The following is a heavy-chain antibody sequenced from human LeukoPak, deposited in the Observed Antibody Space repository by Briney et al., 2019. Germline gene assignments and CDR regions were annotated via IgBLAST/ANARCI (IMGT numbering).Heavy chain of an antibody. D-gene: IGHD3-22*01. V-gene: IGHV4-4*07. J-gene: IGHJ4*02. Sequence: SETLSLTCTVAGGSISSYYWSWIRQPAGKGLEWIGRIYTSGSTNYNPSLKSRVTMSVDTSKNQFSLKLSSVTAADTAVYYCARDPRYYDSSGYYQDYWGQGTLVTVSS. CDR2: IYTSGST. CDR1: GGSISSYY. CDR3: ARDPRYYDSSGYYQDY.